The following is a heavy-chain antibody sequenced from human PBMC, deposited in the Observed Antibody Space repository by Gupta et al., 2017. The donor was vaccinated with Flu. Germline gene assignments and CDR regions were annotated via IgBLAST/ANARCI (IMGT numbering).Heavy chain of an antibody. CDR2: ISGSGGST. Sequence: EVQLLESGGGLVQPGGSLRLSCAASGFNFSNYALSWVRQAPGKGLECVSDISGSGGSTNYADSVKGRFTISRDKSKNTLYLQMNSLRAEDTAVYYCFYDSSGYYLDYWGQGTLVTVSS. CDR1: GFNFSNYA. J-gene: IGHJ4*02. CDR3: FYDSSGYYLDY. V-gene: IGHV3-23*01. D-gene: IGHD3-22*01.